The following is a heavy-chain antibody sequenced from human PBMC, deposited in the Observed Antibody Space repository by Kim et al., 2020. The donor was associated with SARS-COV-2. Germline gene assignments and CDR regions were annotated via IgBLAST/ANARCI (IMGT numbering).Heavy chain of an antibody. J-gene: IGHJ4*01. CDR2: ITYNGSNK. D-gene: IGHD1-1*01. V-gene: IGHV3-30-3*01. Sequence: GGSLRLSCAASGFTFSSCAMHWVRQAPGKGLEWVAVITYNGSNKTYADSAKGRFTISRYNSKNTLYLQMNSLSAEDTDLSYYARNRGPRTRCLTWSYF. CDR3: ARNRGPRTRCLTWSYF. CDR1: GFTFSSCA.